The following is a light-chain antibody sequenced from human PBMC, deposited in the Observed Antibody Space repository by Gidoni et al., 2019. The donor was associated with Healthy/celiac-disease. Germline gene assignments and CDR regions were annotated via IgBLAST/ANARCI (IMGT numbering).Light chain of an antibody. CDR2: GAS. J-gene: IGKJ2*04. V-gene: IGKV3-20*01. Sequence: IVLTQSPGTLSLSPGERATLSCRASQSVSSSYLAWYQQKPGQAPRLLIYGASSRATGIPGRFSGSGSGTDFTLTISRLEPEDFAVYYCQQYGSSPCSFGQGTKLEIK. CDR1: QSVSSSY. CDR3: QQYGSSPCS.